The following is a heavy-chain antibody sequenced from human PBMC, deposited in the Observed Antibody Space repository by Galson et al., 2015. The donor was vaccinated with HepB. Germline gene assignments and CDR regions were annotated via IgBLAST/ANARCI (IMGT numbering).Heavy chain of an antibody. D-gene: IGHD1-26*01. Sequence: FLRLSCAASGFTFSSYGMHWVRQAPGKGLEWVAVISYDGSNKYYADSVKGRFTISRDNSRNTLYLQMNSLRAEDTAVYFCAKDSGGIVGTSTSNWGQGTLVTVSS. CDR3: AKDSGGIVGTSTSN. J-gene: IGHJ4*02. CDR1: GFTFSSYG. V-gene: IGHV3-30*18. CDR2: ISYDGSNK.